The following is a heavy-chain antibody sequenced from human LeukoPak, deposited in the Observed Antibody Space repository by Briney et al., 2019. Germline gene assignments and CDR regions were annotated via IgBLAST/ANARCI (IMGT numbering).Heavy chain of an antibody. V-gene: IGHV3-74*01. CDR1: GFTFSTYW. D-gene: IGHD6-13*01. CDR3: ARDIASFDY. Sequence: PGGSLRLSCAASGFTFSTYWMHWVRQAPGQGLVWVSRIYSDGSATSYAESVKGRFTISRDNAKNSLYLQMNSLRAEDTAVYYCARDIASFDYWGQGTLVTVSS. J-gene: IGHJ4*02. CDR2: IYSDGSAT.